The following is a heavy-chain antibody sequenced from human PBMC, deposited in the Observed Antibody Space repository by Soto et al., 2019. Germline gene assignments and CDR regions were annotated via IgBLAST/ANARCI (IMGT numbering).Heavy chain of an antibody. V-gene: IGHV3-23*01. D-gene: IGHD6-13*01. Sequence: PGGSLRLSCAASGFTFSRYVMTWVRQAPGKGLEWVSGISGSGGSTYYADSVKGRFTISRDNSKNTLYLQMNSLRAEDTAVYYCARTYSSSWYGWRGSNAFDIWGQGTMVTVSS. CDR3: ARTYSSSWYGWRGSNAFDI. J-gene: IGHJ3*02. CDR1: GFTFSRYV. CDR2: ISGSGGST.